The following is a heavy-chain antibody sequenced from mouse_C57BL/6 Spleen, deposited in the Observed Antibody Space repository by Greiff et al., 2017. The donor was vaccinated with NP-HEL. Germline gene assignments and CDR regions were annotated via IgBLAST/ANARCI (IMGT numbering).Heavy chain of an antibody. D-gene: IGHD4-1*01. CDR3: ARHDYWDSYYYAMDY. J-gene: IGHJ4*01. V-gene: IGHV5-12*01. CDR2: ISNGGGST. Sequence: EVKLVESGGGLVQPGGSLKLSCAASGFTFSDYYMYWVRQTPEKRLEWVAYISNGGGSTYYPDTVKGRFTISRDNAKNTLYLQMSRLKSEDTAMYYCARHDYWDSYYYAMDYWGQGTSVTVSS. CDR1: GFTFSDYY.